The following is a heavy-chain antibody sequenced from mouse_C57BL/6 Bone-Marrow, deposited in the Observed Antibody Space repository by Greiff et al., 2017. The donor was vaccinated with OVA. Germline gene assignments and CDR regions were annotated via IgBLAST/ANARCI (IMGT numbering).Heavy chain of an antibody. J-gene: IGHJ2*01. CDR3: AQRDYGGYWYY. V-gene: IGHV14-2*01. CDR1: GFNIKDSY. CDR2: IDPEDGET. D-gene: IGHD2-4*01. Sequence: VQLQQSGAELVKPGASVKLSCTASGFNIKDSYMHWVKQRTEQGLEWIGRIDPEDGETKYAPKVQGQATISAYTSSNTAYLQLSSRTSEDTDVYYCAQRDYGGYWYYWGQVTTLTYSS.